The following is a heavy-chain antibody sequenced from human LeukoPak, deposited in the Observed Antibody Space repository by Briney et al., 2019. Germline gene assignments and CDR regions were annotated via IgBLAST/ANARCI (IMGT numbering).Heavy chain of an antibody. CDR1: GFTFSSYG. CDR3: ARENYDFWSGYYTGWFDP. V-gene: IGHV3-30*03. D-gene: IGHD3-3*01. Sequence: GGSLRLSCAASGFTFSSYGMHWVRQAPGKGLEWVAVISYDGSKKYYADSVKGRFTISRDNSKKTLYLQMNSLRAEDTAVYYCARENYDFWSGYYTGWFDPWGQGTLVTVSS. J-gene: IGHJ5*02. CDR2: ISYDGSKK.